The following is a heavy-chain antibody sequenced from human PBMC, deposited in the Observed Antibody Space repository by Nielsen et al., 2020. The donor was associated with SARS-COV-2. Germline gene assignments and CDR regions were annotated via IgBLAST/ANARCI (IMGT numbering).Heavy chain of an antibody. CDR1: GGSVSSGSYY. Sequence: SETLSLTCTVSGGSVSSGSYYWSWIRQPPGKGLEWIGYIYYSGSTNYNPSLKSRVTISVDTSKNQFSLKVNSVTAADTAVYYCARGPYCGGDCYPYFHRWGQGTLVTVSS. CDR3: ARGPYCGGDCYPYFHR. J-gene: IGHJ1*01. CDR2: IYYSGST. V-gene: IGHV4-61*01. D-gene: IGHD2-21*02.